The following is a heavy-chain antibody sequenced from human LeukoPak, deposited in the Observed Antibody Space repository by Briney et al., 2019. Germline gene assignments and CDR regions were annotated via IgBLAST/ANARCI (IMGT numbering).Heavy chain of an antibody. Sequence: GGSQRLSCAASGFTFSSYTMNWVRQAPGKGLEWVSSISSSGTYIYYADSMKGRFTISRDNAKNSLYLQMDSLRAEDTAVYYCARPRGWERRWYFDLWGRGTLVTVTS. CDR3: ARPRGWERRWYFDL. D-gene: IGHD1-26*01. J-gene: IGHJ2*01. CDR2: ISSSGTYI. V-gene: IGHV3-21*01. CDR1: GFTFSSYT.